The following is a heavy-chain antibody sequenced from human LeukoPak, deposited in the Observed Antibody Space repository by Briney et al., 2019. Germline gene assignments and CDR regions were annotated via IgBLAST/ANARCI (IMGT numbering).Heavy chain of an antibody. CDR3: VRGVGWILDY. CDR2: IKEDGTER. D-gene: IGHD2-2*03. CDR1: GFTFSTYC. J-gene: IGHJ4*02. Sequence: GGSLRLSCAASGFTFSTYCMTWLRQTPGKGLEWVAIIKEDGTERYYVDSVKGRFTISRDNAKNSLYLQMNSLRDEDTAVYYCVRGVGWILDYWGQGILVTVAS. V-gene: IGHV3-7*04.